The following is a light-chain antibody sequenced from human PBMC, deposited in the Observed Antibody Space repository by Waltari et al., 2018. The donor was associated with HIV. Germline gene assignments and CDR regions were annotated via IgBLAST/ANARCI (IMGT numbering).Light chain of an antibody. CDR2: GKN. CDR3: NSRDSSDNHLV. V-gene: IGLV3-19*01. CDR1: SLRSYY. Sequence: SELTQDPAVSVALGQTVRITCQGDSLRSYYASWFQQKPGQAPILVIYGKNNRPSGIPDRFSGSRSGNTASLTITGAQAEDEADYYCNSRDSSDNHLVFGGGTKLTVL. J-gene: IGLJ3*02.